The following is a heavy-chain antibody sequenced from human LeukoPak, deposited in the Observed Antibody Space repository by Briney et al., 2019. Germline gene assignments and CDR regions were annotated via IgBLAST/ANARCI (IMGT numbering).Heavy chain of an antibody. Sequence: GGSLRLSCAASGFTFSSYAMSWVRQAPGKGLEWVSAISGSGGSTYYADSVKGRFTISRDNSKNTLYLQMNSLRAEDTAVYYCARDPLGPERASDYWGQGTLVTVSS. J-gene: IGHJ4*02. CDR1: GFTFSSYA. CDR2: ISGSGGST. CDR3: ARDPLGPERASDY. D-gene: IGHD7-27*01. V-gene: IGHV3-23*01.